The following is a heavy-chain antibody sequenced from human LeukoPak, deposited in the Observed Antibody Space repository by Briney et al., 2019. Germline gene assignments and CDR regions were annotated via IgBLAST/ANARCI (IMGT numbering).Heavy chain of an antibody. CDR1: GGSIRGTSYY. V-gene: IGHV4-39*01. CDR3: ARHGSAGTA. Sequence: SETLSLTCTVSGGSIRGTSYYWGWIRQPPGKGLERIGSFDYSGSTYYKASLNSRVTISIDTANKQFSLKLTSVVAADTAVYYCARHGSAGTAWGQGTQVTVSS. CDR2: FDYSGST. J-gene: IGHJ5*02. D-gene: IGHD6-13*01.